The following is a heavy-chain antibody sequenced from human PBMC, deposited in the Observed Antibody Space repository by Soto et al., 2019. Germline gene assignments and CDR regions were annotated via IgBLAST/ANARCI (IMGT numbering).Heavy chain of an antibody. D-gene: IGHD3-3*01. J-gene: IGHJ4*02. CDR1: GFTFSSYA. CDR2: ISTSGDTI. Sequence: GGSLRLSCAASGFTFSSYAMSWVRQAPGKGLEWISFISTSGDTIYHADSVKGRFTISRDNAKNSLYLQMNSLRAEDTAIYYCARDTGFWSEIDCWRQGTLVTVSS. V-gene: IGHV3-48*03. CDR3: ARDTGFWSEIDC.